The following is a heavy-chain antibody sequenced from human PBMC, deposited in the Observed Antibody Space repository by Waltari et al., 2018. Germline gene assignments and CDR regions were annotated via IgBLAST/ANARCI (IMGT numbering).Heavy chain of an antibody. V-gene: IGHV4-4*02. CDR1: GVPLIVTNY. CDR2: IFHSGNT. CDR3: VRNQWKVSLFDF. D-gene: IGHD1-1*01. Sequence: QVHLQESGPGLVQPSGTLSLTCDVSGVPLIVTNYWIWVRQPPGKGLEWIGEIFHSGNTNYNSSLKRRVTISMDTSKNQFSLTLISVTAADTAVYYCVRNQWKVSLFDFWGQGAKVSVSS. J-gene: IGHJ4*02.